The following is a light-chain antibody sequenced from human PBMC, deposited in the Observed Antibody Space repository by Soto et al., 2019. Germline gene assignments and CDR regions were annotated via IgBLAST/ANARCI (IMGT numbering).Light chain of an antibody. V-gene: IGKV3-15*01. J-gene: IGKJ4*01. Sequence: EIVMTQSPATLSVSPGERATLSCRASQSVSSNLAWYQQKPGQAPRLLIYGASTRATDIPARFSGSRSGTEFTLTIRSLQSEDFAVYYCQQYNNWPLTFGGGTKVEIK. CDR2: GAS. CDR3: QQYNNWPLT. CDR1: QSVSSN.